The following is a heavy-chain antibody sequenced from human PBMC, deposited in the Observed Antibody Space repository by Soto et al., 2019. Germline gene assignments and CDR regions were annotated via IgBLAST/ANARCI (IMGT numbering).Heavy chain of an antibody. D-gene: IGHD6-6*01. V-gene: IGHV1-46*03. J-gene: IGHJ4*02. CDR3: ARVSIAARPGDY. Sequence: ASVKVSCKASGYTFTSYYMHWVRQAPGQGLEWMGIINPSGGSTSYAQKYQGRVTMTRDTSTSTVYMELSSLRSEDTAVYYCARVSIAARPGDYWGQGTLLTVSS. CDR1: GYTFTSYY. CDR2: INPSGGST.